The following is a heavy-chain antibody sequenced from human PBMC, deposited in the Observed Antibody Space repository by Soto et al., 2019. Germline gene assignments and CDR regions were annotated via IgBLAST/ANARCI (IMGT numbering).Heavy chain of an antibody. Sequence: EVQLVESGGGLVQPGGSLRLSCAASGFTFSSYWMHWVRQAPGKGLVWVSRINSDGSSTSYADSVKGRFTISRDNAKNALYLQMNSLRAEDTAVYYCSRVPLPASYYYYGMDVWGQGTTVTVSS. V-gene: IGHV3-74*01. CDR3: SRVPLPASYYYYGMDV. CDR2: INSDGSST. J-gene: IGHJ6*02. CDR1: GFTFSSYW.